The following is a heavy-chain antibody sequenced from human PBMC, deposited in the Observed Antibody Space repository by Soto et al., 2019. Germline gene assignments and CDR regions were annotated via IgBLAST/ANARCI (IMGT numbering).Heavy chain of an antibody. CDR2: ISYDGSHK. Sequence: AGGSLRLSCAASGFTFSNYGMHWVRQAPGKGLVWVTVISYDGSHKYYADSVKGRFTISRDNSKNTLYLQMNSLRAEDTAVYYCARDQRYDFWSGYYRAYGMDVWGQRTTVTVSS. CDR1: GFTFSNYG. CDR3: ARDQRYDFWSGYYRAYGMDV. D-gene: IGHD3-3*01. J-gene: IGHJ6*02. V-gene: IGHV3-30*03.